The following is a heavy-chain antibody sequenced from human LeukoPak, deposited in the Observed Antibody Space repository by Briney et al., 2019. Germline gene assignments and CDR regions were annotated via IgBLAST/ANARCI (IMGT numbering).Heavy chain of an antibody. J-gene: IGHJ4*02. Sequence: SETLSLTCAVYGESFSGHYWTWIRQPPGRGLDWIGEINHSGSTTSNPSLNNRVTISVDTSKNQFSLKLTSVTAADPAVYYCARPRYGSGSLDSWGQGTLVTVSS. D-gene: IGHD3-10*01. CDR1: GESFSGHY. CDR3: ARPRYGSGSLDS. CDR2: INHSGST. V-gene: IGHV4-34*01.